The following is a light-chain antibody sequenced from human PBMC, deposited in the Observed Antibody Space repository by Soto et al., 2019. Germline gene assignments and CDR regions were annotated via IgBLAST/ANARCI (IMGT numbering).Light chain of an antibody. V-gene: IGKV1-5*01. Sequence: DIQMTQSPSTLSASVGDRVTISCRASQSISMLLAWYQRKPGKARKLLIYDASILETGVPSRFSGSGSGTEFTLTINSLQPDDFADYYCQQYNGYPLTFGGGTKVEI. CDR1: QSISML. CDR2: DAS. J-gene: IGKJ4*01. CDR3: QQYNGYPLT.